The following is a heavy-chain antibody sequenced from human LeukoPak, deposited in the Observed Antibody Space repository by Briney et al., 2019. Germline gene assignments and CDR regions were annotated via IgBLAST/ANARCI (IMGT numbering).Heavy chain of an antibody. CDR1: GGSISSGDYY. D-gene: IGHD3-10*01. CDR2: IYYSGST. V-gene: IGHV4-39*07. CDR3: ASYYGSGSYYLDY. Sequence: PSQTLSLTCTVSGGSISSGDYYWSWIHQPPGKGLEWIGSIYYSGSTYYNPSLKSRVTISVDTSKNQFSLKLSSVTAADTAVYYCASYYGSGSYYLDYWGQGTLVTVSS. J-gene: IGHJ4*02.